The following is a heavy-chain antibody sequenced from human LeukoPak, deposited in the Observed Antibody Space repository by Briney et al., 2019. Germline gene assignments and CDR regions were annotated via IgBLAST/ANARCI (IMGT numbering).Heavy chain of an antibody. D-gene: IGHD6-19*01. CDR3: ARGGISGAWYG. V-gene: IGHV4-59*01. J-gene: IGHJ4*02. CDR1: GGSITSDH. CDR2: IYYSGRT. Sequence: PSETLSLTCTVSGGSITSDHWNWIRQPPGKGLEWIGCIYYSGRTYYNPSLKSRVTISVDMSKNQFSLRLTSVTAADTAVYYCARGGISGAWYGWGQGTLVTVSS.